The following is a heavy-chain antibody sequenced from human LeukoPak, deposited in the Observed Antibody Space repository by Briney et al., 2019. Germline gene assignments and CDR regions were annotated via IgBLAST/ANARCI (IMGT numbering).Heavy chain of an antibody. Sequence: SETLSLTCAVSGGSISSGGYSWSWIRQPPGKGLEWIGYIYYSGSTYYNPSLKSRVTISVDTSKNQFSLKLSSVTAADTAVYYCARDPKRGYVDYWGQGTLVTVSS. CDR1: GGSISSGGYS. J-gene: IGHJ4*02. CDR3: ARDPKRGYVDY. D-gene: IGHD5-18*01. V-gene: IGHV4-30-4*07. CDR2: IYYSGST.